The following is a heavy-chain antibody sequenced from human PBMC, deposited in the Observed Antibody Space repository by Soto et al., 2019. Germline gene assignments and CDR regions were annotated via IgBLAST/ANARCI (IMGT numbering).Heavy chain of an antibody. CDR2: EYSGRT. D-gene: IGHD3-16*01. J-gene: IGHJ4*02. V-gene: IGHV4-59*08. CDR1: GASISRDH. CDR3: ATYPSDGGGRGH. Sequence: QVQLQESGPGLVKPSENLSLTCTVSGASISRDHWNWVRQPPGKGLEWIGEYSGRTNYNPSLKSRAPIPVDTSKNQFSLNLSSATAAAPAVFFWATYPSDGGGRGHWGQGTLVTVSS.